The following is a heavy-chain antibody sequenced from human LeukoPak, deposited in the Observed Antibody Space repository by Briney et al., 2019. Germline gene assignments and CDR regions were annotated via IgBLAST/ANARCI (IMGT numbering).Heavy chain of an antibody. CDR2: IYSGGST. Sequence: GGSLRLSCAASGFTVSSNYMSWVRQAPGKGLEWVSVIYSGGSTYYADSVKGRFTISRDNSKNTLYLQMNSLRAEDTAVYYCARDSGDSSGYYFRGIGMDVWGQGTTVTVSS. CDR1: GFTVSSNY. D-gene: IGHD3-22*01. J-gene: IGHJ6*02. CDR3: ARDSGDSSGYYFRGIGMDV. V-gene: IGHV3-66*01.